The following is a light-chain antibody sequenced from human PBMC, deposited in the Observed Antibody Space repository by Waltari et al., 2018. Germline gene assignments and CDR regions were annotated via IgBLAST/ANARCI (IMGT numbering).Light chain of an antibody. CDR3: QQYGRSPPYT. V-gene: IGKV3-20*01. Sequence: EIVLTQSPGTLSLSPGERATLSCRASQSVSSNYLAWYQQKPGQAPRLLIYDASSRATGIPDRFSVSGSGTDFTLTISRLEPEDFAVYYCQQYGRSPPYTFGQGTKLEIK. CDR2: DAS. CDR1: QSVSSNY. J-gene: IGKJ2*01.